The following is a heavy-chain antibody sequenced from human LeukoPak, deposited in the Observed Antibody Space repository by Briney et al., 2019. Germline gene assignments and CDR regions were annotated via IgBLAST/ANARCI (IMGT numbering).Heavy chain of an antibody. Sequence: PSETLSLTCTVSGYSISSGYYWGWIRQPPGKGLEWIGYIYYSGSTNYNPSLKSRVTISVDTSKNQFSLKLSSVTAADTAVYYCASYSMVRGVTIWGQGTLVTVSS. D-gene: IGHD3-10*01. CDR2: IYYSGST. CDR1: GYSISSGYY. CDR3: ASYSMVRGVTI. J-gene: IGHJ4*02. V-gene: IGHV4-38-2*02.